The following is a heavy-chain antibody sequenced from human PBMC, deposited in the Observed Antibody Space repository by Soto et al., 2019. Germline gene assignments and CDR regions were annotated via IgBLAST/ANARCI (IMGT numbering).Heavy chain of an antibody. CDR1: GFSFSNYA. J-gene: IGHJ6*02. V-gene: IGHV3-23*01. Sequence: GGSLRLSCAASGFSFSNYALTWVRQAPGGGLEWVSAISGSGSNTYYAVSVRGRFTISRDNSKNTVYLQMNSLRAEDTAVYHCAKSRXVVVAAAPIYYYFGVDVWGQGTTVTVSS. CDR3: AKSRXVVVAAAPIYYYFGVDV. D-gene: IGHD2-15*01. CDR2: ISGSGSNT.